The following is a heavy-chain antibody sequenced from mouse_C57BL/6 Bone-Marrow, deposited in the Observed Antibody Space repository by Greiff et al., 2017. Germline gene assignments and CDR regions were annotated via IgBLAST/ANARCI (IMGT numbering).Heavy chain of an antibody. CDR1: GFTFSDYG. D-gene: IGHD2-2*01. V-gene: IGHV5-17*01. CDR2: ISSGSSTI. J-gene: IGHJ3*01. Sequence: EVQVVESGGGLVKPGGSLKLSCAASGFTFSDYGMHWVRQAPEKGLEWVAYISSGSSTIYYADTVKGRFTISRDNAKNTLFLQMTRLRSEDTAVYYCARGGLRRFAYWGQGTLVTVSA. CDR3: ARGGLRRFAY.